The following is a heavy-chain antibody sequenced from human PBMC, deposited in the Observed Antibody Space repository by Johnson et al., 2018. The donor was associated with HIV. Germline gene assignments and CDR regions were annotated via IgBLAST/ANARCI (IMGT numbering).Heavy chain of an antibody. V-gene: IGHV3-11*04. CDR2: IKSGGKTI. CDR3: ARDRGGYYYDSNGLDGFDI. D-gene: IGHD3-22*01. CDR1: GFTFSDYS. J-gene: IGHJ3*02. Sequence: QVQLVESGGGLVKPGGSLRLSCAASGFTFSDYSMSWIRQAPGKGLEWVSYIKSGGKTIYYAASLKGRFTISRDNAKNSLFLQMNSLRAEDTAVFYCARDRGGYYYDSNGLDGFDIWGQGTTVTVSS.